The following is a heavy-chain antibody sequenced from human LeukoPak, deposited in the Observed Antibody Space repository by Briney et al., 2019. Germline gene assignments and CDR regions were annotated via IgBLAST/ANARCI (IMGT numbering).Heavy chain of an antibody. J-gene: IGHJ5*02. V-gene: IGHV1-18*01. Sequence: ASVKVSCKASGYTYTTYGISWVRQAPGQGLEWMGWIGAYSGETNYAQKFQGRVTMTSDSSTRTAYMELRSLRSDDTAVYYCARDRRIAAADSFDPWGQGTLVTVSS. CDR1: GYTYTTYG. CDR2: IGAYSGET. D-gene: IGHD6-13*01. CDR3: ARDRRIAAADSFDP.